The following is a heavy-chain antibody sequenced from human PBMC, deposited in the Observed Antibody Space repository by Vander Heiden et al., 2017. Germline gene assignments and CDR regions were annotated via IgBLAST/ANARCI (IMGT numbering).Heavy chain of an antibody. V-gene: IGHV1-2*04. J-gene: IGHJ6*02. CDR1: GYTFSGYY. CDR3: ARDNSRILHGMDV. Sequence: QVQQLQSGAAVKKPGSSVTVSCQASGYTFSGYYMHWVRQAAGQGLEWMGWINPNSGGTNYAQKFQGLVTMTRDTSISTAYMELSRLRSDDTAVYYWARDNSRILHGMDVWVRGTTVTVSS. D-gene: IGHD2-15*01. CDR2: INPNSGGT.